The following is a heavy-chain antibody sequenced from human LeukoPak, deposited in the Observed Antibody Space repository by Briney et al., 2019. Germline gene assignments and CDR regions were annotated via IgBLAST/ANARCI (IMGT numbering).Heavy chain of an antibody. CDR2: INPISGGT. Sequence: ASVKESCKASGYTFTGYYMHWVRQAPGQGLEYMGRINPISGGTVHAQKFQGRVTMTRDTSITTAYMELTRLTSDDTAVYYCARYCSSTSCYSDYWGQGTLDTVSS. J-gene: IGHJ4*02. CDR1: GYTFTGYY. V-gene: IGHV1-2*06. D-gene: IGHD2-2*01. CDR3: ARYCSSTSCYSDY.